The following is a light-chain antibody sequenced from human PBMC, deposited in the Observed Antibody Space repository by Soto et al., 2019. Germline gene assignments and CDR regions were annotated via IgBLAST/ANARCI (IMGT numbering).Light chain of an antibody. Sequence: EIVLTQSPGTLSLSPGERATLSCRASQSVSTNYLAWYQQKPGQSPRLLIYGATRRATGIPDRFSGSGSGTDFILTISRLEPEDFALYFCQQYCSSPYTFAQGTKLDIK. CDR3: QQYCSSPYT. CDR2: GAT. CDR1: QSVSTNY. V-gene: IGKV3-20*01. J-gene: IGKJ2*01.